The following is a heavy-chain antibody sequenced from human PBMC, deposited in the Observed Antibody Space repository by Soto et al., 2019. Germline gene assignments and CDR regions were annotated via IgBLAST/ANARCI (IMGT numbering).Heavy chain of an antibody. J-gene: IGHJ4*02. CDR2: IYYSGST. Sequence: SETLFLTCTVSGGSISSYYWSWIRQPPGKGLEWIGYIYYSGSTNYNPSLKSRVTISVDTSKNQFTMKLSSVTAADTAEYYCARKGVYCSVGGCNPASFNYWGQGTLVTVSS. V-gene: IGHV4-59*01. CDR1: GGSISSYY. CDR3: ARKGVYCSVGGCNPASFNY. D-gene: IGHD2-15*01.